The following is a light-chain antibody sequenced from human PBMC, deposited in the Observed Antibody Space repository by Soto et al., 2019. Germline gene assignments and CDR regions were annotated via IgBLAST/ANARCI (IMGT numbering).Light chain of an antibody. CDR1: QSSSSY. CDR3: HQSYSLPEA. J-gene: IGKJ1*01. CDR2: AAS. V-gene: IGKV1-39*01. Sequence: DIQMTQSPSSRSASVGDRVTIACRASQSSSSYLNWYKQKPGKAPKVMIYAASTLQSGVPSRFTGSGSGTDFTIPISSLQHEDFATYYCHQSYSLPEAFGQGTKVDI.